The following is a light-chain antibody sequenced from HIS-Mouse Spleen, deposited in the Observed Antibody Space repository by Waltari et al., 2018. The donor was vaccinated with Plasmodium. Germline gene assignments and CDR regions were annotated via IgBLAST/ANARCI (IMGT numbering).Light chain of an antibody. CDR1: ALPKKY. CDR3: YSTDSSGNHRV. J-gene: IGLJ3*02. V-gene: IGLV3-10*01. CDR2: EDS. Sequence: SYELTQPPSVSVSPGQTARITCSGDALPKKYAYWYQQKSGQAPVLVIYEDSKRPSGILERFSGPSSGTMATLTISGAQVEDEADYYCYSTDSSGNHRVFGGGTKLTVL.